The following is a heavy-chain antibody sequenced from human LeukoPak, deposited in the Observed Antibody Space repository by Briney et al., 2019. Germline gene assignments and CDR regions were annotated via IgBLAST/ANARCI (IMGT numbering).Heavy chain of an antibody. CDR2: IRYDGSNK. J-gene: IGHJ4*02. CDR3: AKSDYDSSGYYYFEY. Sequence: GGSLRLSCAASGFSSYGMHWVRQAPGKGLEWVAFIRYDGSNKFYADSVKGRFTISRDNSKNTLYLQTNSLRAEDTAVYYCAKSDYDSSGYYYFEYRGQGTLVTVSS. D-gene: IGHD3-22*01. CDR1: GFSSYG. V-gene: IGHV3-30*02.